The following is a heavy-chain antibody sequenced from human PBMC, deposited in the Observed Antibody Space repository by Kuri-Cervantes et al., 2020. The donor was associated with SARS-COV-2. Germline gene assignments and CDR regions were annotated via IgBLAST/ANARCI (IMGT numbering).Heavy chain of an antibody. CDR2: ISGHSRYI. Sequence: GGSLRLSCAASGSAFSDYSMLWLRQAPGKGLEWVSSISGHSRYIYYRDSVKGRFTISRDNARKSLFLQMNSLRVEDTGIYYGAFPQGQGSWGPGTRVTVSS. CDR3: AFPQGQGS. CDR1: GSAFSDYS. V-gene: IGHV3-21*01. J-gene: IGHJ5*02.